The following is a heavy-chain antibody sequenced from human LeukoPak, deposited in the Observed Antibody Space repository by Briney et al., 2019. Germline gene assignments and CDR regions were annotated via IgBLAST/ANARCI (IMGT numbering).Heavy chain of an antibody. D-gene: IGHD5-18*01. CDR2: IYTSGST. CDR1: GGSISSGSYY. CDR3: ARTTEGGYTYDFFYYYYMDV. Sequence: SETLSLTCTVSGGSISSGSYYWSWIRQPAGKGLEWIGRIYTSGSTNYNPSLKSRVTISVDTSKNQFSLKLSSVTAADTAVYYCARTTEGGYTYDFFYYYYMDVWGKGTTVTISS. J-gene: IGHJ6*03. V-gene: IGHV4-61*02.